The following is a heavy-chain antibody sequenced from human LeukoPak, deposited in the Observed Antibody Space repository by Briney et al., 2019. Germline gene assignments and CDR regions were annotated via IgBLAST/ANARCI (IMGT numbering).Heavy chain of an antibody. J-gene: IGHJ5*02. CDR2: ISGSGDST. CDR3: ASHYGSGSDNWLGP. V-gene: IGHV3-23*01. Sequence: GGSLRLSCAASGFTFSSYGMSWVRQGPGQGLEWVSAISGSGDSTFYADSVKVRFTISRDNSRSTLYLQMNSLRADDTAVYYCASHYGSGSDNWLGPWGQGTLVTVSS. D-gene: IGHD3-10*01. CDR1: GFTFSSYG.